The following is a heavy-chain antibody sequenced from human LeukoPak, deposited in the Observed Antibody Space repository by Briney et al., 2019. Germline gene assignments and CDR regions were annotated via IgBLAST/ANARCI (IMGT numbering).Heavy chain of an antibody. Sequence: SETLSLTCTVSGGSISSASYYWSWIRQPAGKRLEWIGRIYTSGSTIYNPSLKSRVTISVDTSKNQFSLNLNSVTAADTAVYYCARDQGGWYGEPWGQGTLVTVSS. CDR3: ARDQGGWYGEP. CDR2: IYTSGST. J-gene: IGHJ5*02. CDR1: GGSISSASYY. D-gene: IGHD6-19*01. V-gene: IGHV4-61*02.